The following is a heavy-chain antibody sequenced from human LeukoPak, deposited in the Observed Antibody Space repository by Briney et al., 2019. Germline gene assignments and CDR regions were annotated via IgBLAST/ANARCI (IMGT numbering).Heavy chain of an antibody. V-gene: IGHV4-61*09. CDR1: GGSISSGGYY. CDR3: AGRAQTTGWSFDY. D-gene: IGHD6-19*01. Sequence: PSETLSLTCTVSGGSISSGGYYWSWIRQPAGKGLEWIGQIHTSGSTNYNPSLKSRVAMSVDTSKNQFSLELSSVTAADTAVYYCAGRAQTTGWSFDYWGQGALVTVSS. CDR2: IHTSGST. J-gene: IGHJ4*02.